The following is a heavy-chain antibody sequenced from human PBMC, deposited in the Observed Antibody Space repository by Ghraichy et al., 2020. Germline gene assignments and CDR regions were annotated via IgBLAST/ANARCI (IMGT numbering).Heavy chain of an antibody. J-gene: IGHJ4*02. CDR3: ARDHYDYGDYLAVGNS. CDR1: DDSFSSSA. V-gene: IGHV1-69*04. D-gene: IGHD4-17*01. CDR2: IIPALGMP. Sequence: SVKVSCKASDDSFSSSAFSWVRQAPGHGLEWLGRIIPALGMPNYSRKFQGRVTITADKSTTTAYMELNSLKSEDTAVYFCARDHYDYGDYLAVGNSWGQGTLVTVSS.